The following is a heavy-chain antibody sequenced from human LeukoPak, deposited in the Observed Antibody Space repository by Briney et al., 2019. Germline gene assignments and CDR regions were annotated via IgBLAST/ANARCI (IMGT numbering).Heavy chain of an antibody. Sequence: PSETLSLTCTVSGGSMSSSNYYWGWIRLSPGKGLEWIGNIYYSGITYYNPSLKSRVTISQDTSTNQFSLRLNSVTAADTAVYYCARATYYYDSSGYYYLDYWGQGTLVTVSS. CDR3: ARATYYYDSSGYYYLDY. CDR2: IYYSGIT. D-gene: IGHD3-22*01. CDR1: GGSMSSSNYY. J-gene: IGHJ4*02. V-gene: IGHV4-39*07.